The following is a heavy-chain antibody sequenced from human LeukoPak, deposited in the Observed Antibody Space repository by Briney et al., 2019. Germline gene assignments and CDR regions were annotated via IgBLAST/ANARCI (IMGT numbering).Heavy chain of an antibody. Sequence: ASVKVSCKASGYTFTGYYMHWVRQAPGQGLEWMGWINPNSGGTNYAQKFQGRVTMTRDTSISTAYMELSRLRSDDTAVYYCAREAYGDYRGAFDIWGQGTMVSVSS. CDR1: GYTFTGYY. V-gene: IGHV1-2*02. CDR3: AREAYGDYRGAFDI. D-gene: IGHD4-17*01. J-gene: IGHJ3*02. CDR2: INPNSGGT.